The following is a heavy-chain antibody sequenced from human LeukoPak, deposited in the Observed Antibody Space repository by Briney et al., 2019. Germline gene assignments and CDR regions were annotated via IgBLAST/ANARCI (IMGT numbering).Heavy chain of an antibody. Sequence: PSETLSLTCIVSGGSISTYYWSWIRQPPGKGLEWIGYIFYSGSTNYNPSLKSRVTISVDTSKNQFSLKLSSVTAADTAVYYCARGNSYYDTSGYFPWESFQHWGQGTLVTVSS. CDR2: IFYSGST. D-gene: IGHD3-22*01. CDR3: ARGNSYYDTSGYFPWESFQH. CDR1: GGSISTYY. J-gene: IGHJ1*01. V-gene: IGHV4-59*01.